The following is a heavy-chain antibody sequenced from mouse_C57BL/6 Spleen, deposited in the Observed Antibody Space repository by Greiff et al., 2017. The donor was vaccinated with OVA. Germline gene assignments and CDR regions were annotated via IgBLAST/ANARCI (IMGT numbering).Heavy chain of an antibody. V-gene: IGHV1-69*01. CDR2: IDPSDSYT. D-gene: IGHD1-1*01. Sequence: VQLQQPGAELVMPGASVKLSCKASGYTFTSYWMHWVKQRPGQGLEWIGEIDPSDSYTNYNQKFKGKSTLTVDKSSSTAYMQLSSLTSEDSAVYYCARSPYYYGSSYRAMDYWGQGTSVTVSS. CDR1: GYTFTSYW. CDR3: ARSPYYYGSSYRAMDY. J-gene: IGHJ4*01.